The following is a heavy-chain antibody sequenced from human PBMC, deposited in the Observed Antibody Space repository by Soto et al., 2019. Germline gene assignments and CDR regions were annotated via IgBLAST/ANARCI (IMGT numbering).Heavy chain of an antibody. J-gene: IGHJ4*02. CDR2: IWYGGGNK. V-gene: IGHV3-33*01. CDR3: ARGGYYDTSGYYSTSYYFDY. D-gene: IGHD3-22*01. Sequence: QVPLVESGGSVVQPGRSLRLSCEASGFTFSNYGMHWVRQAPGKGLEWVAVIWYGGGNKYYADSVKGRFTISRDNSKNTLYLQMNSLRAEDTSVYHCARGGYYDTSGYYSTSYYFDYWGQGTLVTVSS. CDR1: GFTFSNYG.